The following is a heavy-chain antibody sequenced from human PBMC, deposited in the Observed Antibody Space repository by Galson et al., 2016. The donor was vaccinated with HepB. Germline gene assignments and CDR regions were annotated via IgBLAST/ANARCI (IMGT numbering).Heavy chain of an antibody. CDR1: GGSFSGYY. D-gene: IGHD3-10*01. Sequence: TLSLTCAVYGGSFSGYYWSWIRQPPGKGLEWIGEINHSGSTNYNPSLKSRVTISVDTSKNQFSLKLSSVTAADTAVYYCARGARQVLWFREFPLEYWGQGTLVTVSS. V-gene: IGHV4-34*01. CDR3: ARGARQVLWFREFPLEY. J-gene: IGHJ4*02. CDR2: INHSGST.